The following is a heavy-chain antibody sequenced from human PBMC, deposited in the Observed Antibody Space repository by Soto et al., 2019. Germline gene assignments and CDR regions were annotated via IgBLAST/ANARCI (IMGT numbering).Heavy chain of an antibody. CDR1: GGTFSSYA. CDR2: IIPIFGTA. V-gene: IGHV1-69*01. J-gene: IGHJ3*02. Sequence: QVQLVQSGAEVKKPGSSVKVSCKASGGTFSSYAISWVRQSPGQGLEWMGGIIPIFGTANYAQKFQGRVTITADESTSTAYIELSSLRSEDTAVYYCARCAPLGLELLCGAFDIWGKGTMVTVSS. CDR3: ARCAPLGLELLCGAFDI. D-gene: IGHD1-26*01.